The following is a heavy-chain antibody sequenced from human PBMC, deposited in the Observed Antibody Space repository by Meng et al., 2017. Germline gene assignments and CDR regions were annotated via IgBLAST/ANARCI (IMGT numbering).Heavy chain of an antibody. Sequence: GEAGAEGEKPGASVKGSCKVSGYTFTSHDINWVRQATGQGLEWMGWMNPNSGNTGYAQKFQGRVTITRNTSISTAYMELSSLRSEDTAVYYCARGLAVAGTVFWFDPWGQGTLVTVSS. D-gene: IGHD6-19*01. CDR2: MNPNSGNT. V-gene: IGHV1-8*03. CDR1: GYTFTSHD. CDR3: ARGLAVAGTVFWFDP. J-gene: IGHJ5*02.